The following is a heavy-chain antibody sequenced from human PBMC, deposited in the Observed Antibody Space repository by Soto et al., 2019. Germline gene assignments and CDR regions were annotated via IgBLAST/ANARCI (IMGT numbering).Heavy chain of an antibody. V-gene: IGHV3-72*01. D-gene: IGHD1-1*01. CDR2: TRNKANSYTT. J-gene: IGHJ6*02. CDR3: SRVNWNYGYGMYV. CDR1: GFTFSDHY. Sequence: GGSLRLSCVVSGFTFSDHYMDWVRQAPGKGLEWIGRTRNKANSYTTDYAASVKGRFAISRDDSKNSLYLQMNSLKTEDTAVYYFSRVNWNYGYGMYVWGPGTTVTVSS.